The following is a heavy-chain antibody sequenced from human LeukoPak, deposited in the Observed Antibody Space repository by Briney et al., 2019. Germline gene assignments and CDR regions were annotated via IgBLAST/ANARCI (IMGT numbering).Heavy chain of an antibody. CDR3: ARGDYYDSSGLDY. Sequence: KPSETLSLTCAVYGGSFGGYYWGWIRQPPGKGLEWIGSIYHSGSTYYNPSLKSRVTISVDTSKNQFSLKLSSVTAADTAVYYCARGDYYDSSGLDYWGQGTLVTVSS. J-gene: IGHJ4*02. V-gene: IGHV4-38-2*01. D-gene: IGHD3-22*01. CDR1: GGSFGGYY. CDR2: IYHSGST.